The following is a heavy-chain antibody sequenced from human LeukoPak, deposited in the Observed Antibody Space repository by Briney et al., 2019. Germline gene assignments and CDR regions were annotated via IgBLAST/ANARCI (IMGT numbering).Heavy chain of an antibody. V-gene: IGHV4-39*07. CDR1: GGSISSSSYY. J-gene: IGHJ4*02. CDR2: IYYSGST. CDR3: ARSDSYGDFDY. Sequence: SETLSFTCTVSGGSISSSSYYWGWIRQPPGKGLEWIGSIYYSGSTYYNPSLKSRVTISVDTSKNQFSLKLSSVTAADTAVYYCARSDSYGDFDYWGQGTLVTVSS. D-gene: IGHD5-18*01.